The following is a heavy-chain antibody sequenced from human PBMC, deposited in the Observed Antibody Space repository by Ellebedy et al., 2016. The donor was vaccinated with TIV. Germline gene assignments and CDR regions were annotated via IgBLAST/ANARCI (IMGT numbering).Heavy chain of an antibody. Sequence: ASVKVSCXASGYTFTSYAMHWVRQAPGQRLEWMGWINAGNGNTKYSQKFQGRVTITRDTSASTAYMELRSLRSDDTAVYYCATYSGYDKDYWGQGTLVTVSS. CDR2: INAGNGNT. J-gene: IGHJ4*02. CDR1: GYTFTSYA. CDR3: ATYSGYDKDY. D-gene: IGHD5-12*01. V-gene: IGHV1-3*01.